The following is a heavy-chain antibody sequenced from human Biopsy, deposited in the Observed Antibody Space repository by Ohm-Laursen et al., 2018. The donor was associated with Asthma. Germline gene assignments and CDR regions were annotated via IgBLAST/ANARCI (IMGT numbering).Heavy chain of an antibody. V-gene: IGHV1-3*04. D-gene: IGHD3-9*01. Sequence: EASVKVSCKASGYNFISFAIHWVRQAPGQRLEWMGWVNTGNGDTKYSQKFQVRVTITRDTSASTAYMELRSLRSEDTATYYCARTYYDFLTGQVKDVFGVWGQGTMVTVSS. CDR3: ARTYYDFLTGQVKDVFGV. J-gene: IGHJ3*01. CDR1: GYNFISFA. CDR2: VNTGNGDT.